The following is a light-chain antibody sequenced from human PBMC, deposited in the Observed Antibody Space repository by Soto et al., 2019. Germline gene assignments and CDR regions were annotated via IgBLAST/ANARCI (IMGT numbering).Light chain of an antibody. CDR1: QSVSSSY. V-gene: IGKV3-20*01. J-gene: IGKJ4*01. Sequence: EIVLTQSPGTLSLSPGERATLSCRASQSVSSSYLDWYQQKPGQPPRLLIYGASSRATGIPDRFSGSGSGTDFTLTITGLEPEDFAVYYCQHYRTSFGGGTKVEIK. CDR3: QHYRTS. CDR2: GAS.